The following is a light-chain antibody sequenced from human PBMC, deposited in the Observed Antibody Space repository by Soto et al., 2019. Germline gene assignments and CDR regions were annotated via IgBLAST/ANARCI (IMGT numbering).Light chain of an antibody. CDR2: GVS. V-gene: IGLV2-14*01. CDR1: SSDVGGYNY. J-gene: IGLJ1*01. Sequence: SDLTQVAYVSRSPGQSLPITKKRTSSDVGGYNYVSWYQQYPGKAPKLMIHGVSNRPSGVSNRFSGSKSGNTASLTISGLLAEDEADYFCCSYGRCSCVFGPGTKVTVL. CDR3: CSYGRCSCV.